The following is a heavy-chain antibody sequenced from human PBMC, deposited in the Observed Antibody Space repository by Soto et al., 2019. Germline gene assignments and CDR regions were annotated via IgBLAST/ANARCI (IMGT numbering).Heavy chain of an antibody. CDR3: ARDMIGGSRKNPNSMDV. CDR1: GYTFTSCG. Sequence: GTSVKVSCKASGYTFTSCGSSWVRHAPGQGLEWMGWISAYNGNTNYAQKLQGRVTMTTDTSTSTAYMELRSLRSDDTAVYYCARDMIGGSRKNPNSMDVWGQGTTVTVSS. J-gene: IGHJ6*02. D-gene: IGHD3-22*01. CDR2: ISAYNGNT. V-gene: IGHV1-18*01.